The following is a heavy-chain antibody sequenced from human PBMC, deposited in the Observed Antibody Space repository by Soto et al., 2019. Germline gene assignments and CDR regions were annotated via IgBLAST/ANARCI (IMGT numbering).Heavy chain of an antibody. Sequence: SVKVSCKASGGTFSSYAISWVRQAPGQGLEWMGGIIPIFGTANYAQKFQGRVTITADESTSTAYMELSSLRSEDTAVYYCARGVSGGNHTDNWFDPWGQGTLVTVSS. D-gene: IGHD2-15*01. CDR1: GGTFSSYA. CDR2: IIPIFGTA. CDR3: ARGVSGGNHTDNWFDP. J-gene: IGHJ5*02. V-gene: IGHV1-69*13.